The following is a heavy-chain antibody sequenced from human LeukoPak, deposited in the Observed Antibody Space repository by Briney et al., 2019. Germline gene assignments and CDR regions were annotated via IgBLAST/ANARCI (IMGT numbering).Heavy chain of an antibody. Sequence: QPGGSLRLSCAASGFTFSSYWMHWVHQVPGKGLVWVSRINTDGSSTTYADSVKGRFTISRDNAKNTLYLQMNSLRAEDTAVYFGARGSVVENAIPGYWGQGTLVTVSS. CDR2: INTDGSST. V-gene: IGHV3-74*01. D-gene: IGHD2-21*01. CDR3: ARGSVVENAIPGY. CDR1: GFTFSSYW. J-gene: IGHJ4*02.